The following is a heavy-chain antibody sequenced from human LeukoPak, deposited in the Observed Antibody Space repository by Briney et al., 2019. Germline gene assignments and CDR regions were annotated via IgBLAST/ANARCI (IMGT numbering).Heavy chain of an antibody. D-gene: IGHD5-18*01. CDR3: ARGPVQLWPPDYYMDV. CDR1: GGSISSSSFY. CDR2: IYYSGST. V-gene: IGHV4-39*07. Sequence: ETLSLTCTVSGGSISSSSFYWGWIRPPPGKGLEWIGSIYYSGSTYYNPSLKSRVTISVDTSKDQFSLKLSSVTAADTAVYYCARGPVQLWPPDYYMDVWGKGTTVTVSS. J-gene: IGHJ6*03.